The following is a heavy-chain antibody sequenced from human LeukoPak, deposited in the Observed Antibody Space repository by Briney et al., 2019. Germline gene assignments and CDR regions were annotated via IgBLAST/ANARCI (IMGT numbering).Heavy chain of an antibody. CDR3: AKDLGRYRNNYFDY. V-gene: IGHV3-30-3*01. CDR1: GFTFSSYT. CDR2: ISYDGSYK. Sequence: GRSLRLSCAASGFTFSSYTMHWVRQAPGKGLEWAAVISYDGSYKYYADSVKGRFTISRDDSKNTLYLQMNSLRAEDTAVYYCAKDLGRYRNNYFDYWGQGTLVTVSS. D-gene: IGHD1-26*01. J-gene: IGHJ4*02.